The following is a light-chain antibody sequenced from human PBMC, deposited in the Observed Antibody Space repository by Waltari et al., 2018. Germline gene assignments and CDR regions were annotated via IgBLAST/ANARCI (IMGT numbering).Light chain of an antibody. J-gene: IGKJ5*01. Sequence: EIVMPQSPATLSVSPGERATLSCRASQSVSDALAWYQQIPGQAPRLLIYRASTRTTGIPARFSGSGSGTEFTLTISSLQSEDFAVYSCQQYLKWPLTFGQGTRLE. CDR1: QSVSDA. V-gene: IGKV3-15*01. CDR2: RAS. CDR3: QQYLKWPLT.